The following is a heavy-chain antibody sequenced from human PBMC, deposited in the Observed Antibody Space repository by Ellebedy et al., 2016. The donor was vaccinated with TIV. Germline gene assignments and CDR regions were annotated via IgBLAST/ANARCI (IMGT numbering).Heavy chain of an antibody. CDR1: GGSISSSTYY. D-gene: IGHD3-16*01. CDR3: AAQSRDYVWDGDH. Sequence: SETLSLTCTVSGGSISSSTYYWGWIRQPPGKGLEWIGSIYYGGPTYYNPSLRSRLPISLDTSKKQFSLKMNSLTAADTAGYFCAAQSRDYVWDGDHWGQGTLVTVSS. V-gene: IGHV4-39*07. J-gene: IGHJ4*02. CDR2: IYYGGPT.